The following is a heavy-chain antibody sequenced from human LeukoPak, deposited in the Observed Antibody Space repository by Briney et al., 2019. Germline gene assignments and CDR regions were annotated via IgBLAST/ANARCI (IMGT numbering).Heavy chain of an antibody. CDR3: AKDRTGYFDY. CDR2: ISYDGSNK. Sequence: PGGSLRLSGAASGFTFSSYGMHWVRQAPGKGLEWVAVISYDGSNKYYADSVKGRFTISRDNSKNTLYLQMNSLRAEDTAVYYCAKDRTGYFDYWGQGTLVTVSS. V-gene: IGHV3-30*18. D-gene: IGHD1-14*01. CDR1: GFTFSSYG. J-gene: IGHJ4*02.